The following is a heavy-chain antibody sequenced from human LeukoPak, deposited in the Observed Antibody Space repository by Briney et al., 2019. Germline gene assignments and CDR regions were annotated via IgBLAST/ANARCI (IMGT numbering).Heavy chain of an antibody. CDR2: INPNSGGT. Sequence: GASVKVSCKASGYTFTGYYVHWVRQAPGQGLEWMGWINPNSGGTNYAQKFQGRVTMTRDTSISTAYMELSRLRSDDTAVYYCARGYYDFWSGPVYYYYMDVWGKGTTVTVSS. J-gene: IGHJ6*03. V-gene: IGHV1-2*02. D-gene: IGHD3-3*01. CDR3: ARGYYDFWSGPVYYYYMDV. CDR1: GYTFTGYY.